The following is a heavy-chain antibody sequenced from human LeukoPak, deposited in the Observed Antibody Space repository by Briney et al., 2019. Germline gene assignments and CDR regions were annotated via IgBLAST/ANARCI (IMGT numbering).Heavy chain of an antibody. Sequence: GGSLRLFCAASGFTFSSYSMNWVRQAPGKGLEWVSYISSSSSTIYYADSVKGRFTISRDNAKNSLYLQMNSLRAEDTAVYYCARESIAAAGSGDYWGQGTLVTVSS. CDR1: GFTFSSYS. J-gene: IGHJ4*02. CDR2: ISSSSSTI. D-gene: IGHD6-13*01. CDR3: ARESIAAAGSGDY. V-gene: IGHV3-48*01.